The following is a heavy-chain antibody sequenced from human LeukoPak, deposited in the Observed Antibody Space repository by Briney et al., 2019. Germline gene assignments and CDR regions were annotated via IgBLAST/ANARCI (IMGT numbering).Heavy chain of an antibody. V-gene: IGHV1-2*02. CDR3: ARGMDGSSWYDY. D-gene: IGHD6-13*01. CDR1: GYTFTSYY. J-gene: IGHJ4*02. CDR2: INSNSGGT. Sequence: RASLKLSCTASGYTFTSYYMHWVRQAPGQELEWRGGINSNSGGTNYAQNLQGRVTMTRDTSMSKAYMELSCLRSDDTAVYYCARGMDGSSWYDYWGQGTLVTVSS.